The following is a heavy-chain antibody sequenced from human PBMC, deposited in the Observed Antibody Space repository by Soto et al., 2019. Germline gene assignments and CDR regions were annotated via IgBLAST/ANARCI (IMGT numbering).Heavy chain of an antibody. D-gene: IGHD2-2*03. V-gene: IGHV4-34*13. Sequence: RIRQPPGKGLEWIGEINYSGSTNYNPSLKSRVTISVDTSKNQFSLKLSSVTAADTAVYYCAKGGWMLFDIWGQGTMVTVSS. CDR3: AKGGWMLFDI. CDR2: INYSGST. J-gene: IGHJ3*02.